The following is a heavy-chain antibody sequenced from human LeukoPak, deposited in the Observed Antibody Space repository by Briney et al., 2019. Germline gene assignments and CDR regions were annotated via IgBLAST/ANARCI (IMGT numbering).Heavy chain of an antibody. CDR3: ARDREGRYCSSTSCYSGGVDY. J-gene: IGHJ4*02. D-gene: IGHD2-2*02. CDR2: ISYDGSNK. V-gene: IGHV3-30*03. Sequence: GRSLRLSCAASGFTFSSYGMHWVRQAPGKGLEWVAVISYDGSNKYYADSVKGRFTISRDNSKNTLYLQMNSLRAEDTAVYYCARDREGRYCSSTSCYSGGVDYWGQGTLVTVSS. CDR1: GFTFSSYG.